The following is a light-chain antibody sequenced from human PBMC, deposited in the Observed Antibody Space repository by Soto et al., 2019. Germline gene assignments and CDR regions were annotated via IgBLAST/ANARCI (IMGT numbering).Light chain of an antibody. J-gene: IGKJ4*01. Sequence: DIQMTRSPSSLSASVGDRVTITCQASQDIRNFLNWYQQKPGKAPKLLIYDASNLETGVPSRFSGSGSGTDFTFTISSLQPEDVATYDCHKYHSRLTFGRGTKVEIE. V-gene: IGKV1-33*01. CDR1: QDIRNF. CDR3: HKYHSRLT. CDR2: DAS.